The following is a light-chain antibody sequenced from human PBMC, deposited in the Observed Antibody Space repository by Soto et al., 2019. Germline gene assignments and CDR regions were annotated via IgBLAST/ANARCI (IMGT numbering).Light chain of an antibody. CDR3: CSYAGSSTLV. Sequence: QSVLTQPASVSGSPGQSITISCTGTSSDVGSYNLFSWYQQHPGKAPKLMIYEGSKRPSGVSNRFSGSKSGNTASLTISGLQAEDEADYYCCSYAGSSTLVFGGGTKVTVL. V-gene: IGLV2-23*01. CDR2: EGS. CDR1: SSDVGSYNL. J-gene: IGLJ2*01.